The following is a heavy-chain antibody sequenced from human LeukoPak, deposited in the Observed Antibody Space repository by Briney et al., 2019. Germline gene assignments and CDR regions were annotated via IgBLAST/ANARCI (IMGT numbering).Heavy chain of an antibody. V-gene: IGHV4-59*08. CDR1: GGSISSLY. D-gene: IGHD6-6*01. J-gene: IGHJ4*02. CDR3: ARHRAYSSSSPFDY. CDR2: IYYTGST. Sequence: KSSETLSLTCSVSGGSISSLYWSWIRQPPRKGLEWIGYIYYTGSTNYNPSLKSRVTMFVDMSKNQFSLRLSSVTAADTAGYYCARHRAYSSSSPFDYGGQGTLVTVSS.